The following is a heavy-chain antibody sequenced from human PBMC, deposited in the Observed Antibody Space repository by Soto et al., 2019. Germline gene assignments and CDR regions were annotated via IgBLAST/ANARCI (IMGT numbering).Heavy chain of an antibody. D-gene: IGHD6-19*01. J-gene: IGHJ5*02. CDR3: ARDPRVAVRTLYNRFDP. CDR2: IWYDGSNK. Sequence: GGSLCLSCAASGFTFSRHGLHWVRQGPGKGLEWVALIWYDGSNKDYADSVKGRVTISRDNSKNTLYLQMNSLIAEDTAVYYCARDPRVAVRTLYNRFDPWGQGTRVTVSS. V-gene: IGHV3-33*01. CDR1: GFTFSRHG.